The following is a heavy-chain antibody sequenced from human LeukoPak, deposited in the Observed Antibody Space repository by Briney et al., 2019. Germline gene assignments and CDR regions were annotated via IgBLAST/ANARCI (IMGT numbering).Heavy chain of an antibody. V-gene: IGHV1-2*02. D-gene: IGHD2-21*02. Sequence: ASVKVSCKASGYTFTGYYMHWVRQAPGQGLEWMGWINPNSGGTNYAQKFQGRVTMTRDTSISTAYMELSRLRSDDTAVYYCARTGGLLFGLYYYYYMDVWGKGTTVTISS. CDR3: ARTGGLLFGLYYYYYMDV. J-gene: IGHJ6*03. CDR2: INPNSGGT. CDR1: GYTFTGYY.